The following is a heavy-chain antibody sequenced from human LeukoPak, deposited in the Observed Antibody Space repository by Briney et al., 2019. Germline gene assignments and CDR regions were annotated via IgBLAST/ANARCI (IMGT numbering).Heavy chain of an antibody. Sequence: SVKVSCKASGGTFSSYAISWVRQAPGQGLEWMGGIIPIFGTANYAQKCQGRVTITADESTSTAYMELSSLRSEDTAVYYCARDRRLGIAVAGGPCDYWGQGTLVTVSS. CDR2: IIPIFGTA. J-gene: IGHJ4*02. D-gene: IGHD6-19*01. CDR1: GGTFSSYA. V-gene: IGHV1-69*13. CDR3: ARDRRLGIAVAGGPCDY.